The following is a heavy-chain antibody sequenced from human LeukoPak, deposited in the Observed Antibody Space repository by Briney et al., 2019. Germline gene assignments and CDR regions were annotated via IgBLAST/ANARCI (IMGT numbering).Heavy chain of an antibody. Sequence: PGGSLRLSCAASGFTFSSYSMNWVRQAPGKGLEWVSSISSSSSYIYYADSVKGRFTISRDNAKNTLYLQMNGLRAEDTAVYYCARDLVVTSAYWGQGTLVTVSS. D-gene: IGHD2-2*01. J-gene: IGHJ4*02. CDR1: GFTFSSYS. CDR2: ISSSSSYI. CDR3: ARDLVVTSAY. V-gene: IGHV3-21*01.